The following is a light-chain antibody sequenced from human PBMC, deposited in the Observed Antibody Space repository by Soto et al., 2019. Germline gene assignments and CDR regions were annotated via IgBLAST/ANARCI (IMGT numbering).Light chain of an antibody. V-gene: IGKV3-15*01. CDR1: QSVSSN. J-gene: IGKJ4*01. CDR2: GTS. CDR3: QQYNKWPLT. Sequence: EIVMTQSPATLSESPGERATLSCRASQSVSSNLAWYQQKRGQAPRLLIYGTSTRATGIPARFSGSGSGTEFPLTISRLQSEDFAVYYCQQYNKWPLTFGGGAKVEIK.